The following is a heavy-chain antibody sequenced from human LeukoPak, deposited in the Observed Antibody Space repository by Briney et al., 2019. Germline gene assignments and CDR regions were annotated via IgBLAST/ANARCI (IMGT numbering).Heavy chain of an antibody. CDR2: IIPIFGTA. CDR1: GNSINNYA. D-gene: IGHD3-16*01. V-gene: IGHV1-69*01. J-gene: IGHJ6*02. CDR3: TTRACHAGGCSSSFYYYYGLHF. Sequence: SVKVSCKASGNSINNYAVSWVRQAPGQGFEWMGGIIPIFGTADYAQKFQGRVTNTADQSTSTTYMALSSLKSEDTATYYCTTRACHAGGCSSSFYYYYGLHFWGQGTTVSVSS.